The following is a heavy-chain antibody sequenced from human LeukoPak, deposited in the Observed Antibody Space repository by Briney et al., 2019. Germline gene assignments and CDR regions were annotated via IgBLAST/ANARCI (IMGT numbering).Heavy chain of an antibody. Sequence: GGSLRLSCAASGFTFGSYAMSWVRQAPGKGLEWVSAISGSGGSTYYADSVKGRFTISRDNSKNTLYLQMNSLRAEDTAVYYCAKAQWFSYNYYFDYWGQGTLVTVSS. CDR3: AKAQWFSYNYYFDY. D-gene: IGHD3-22*01. J-gene: IGHJ4*02. V-gene: IGHV3-23*01. CDR2: ISGSGGST. CDR1: GFTFGSYA.